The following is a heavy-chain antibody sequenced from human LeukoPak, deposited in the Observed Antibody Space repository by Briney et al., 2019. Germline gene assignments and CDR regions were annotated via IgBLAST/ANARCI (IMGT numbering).Heavy chain of an antibody. Sequence: SETLSLTCAVYGGSFSGYYWSWIRQPPGKGLEWIGEINHSGSTNYNPSLKSRVTMSVDTSKNQFSLKLSSVTAADTAVYYCARVVPAARRYYYYMDVWGKGTTVTVSS. V-gene: IGHV4-34*01. CDR3: ARVVPAARRYYYYMDV. J-gene: IGHJ6*03. D-gene: IGHD2-2*01. CDR2: INHSGST. CDR1: GGSFSGYY.